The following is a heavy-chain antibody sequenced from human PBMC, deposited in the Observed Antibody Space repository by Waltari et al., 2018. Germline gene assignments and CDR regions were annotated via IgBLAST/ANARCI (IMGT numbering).Heavy chain of an antibody. CDR1: GGSIRTSRYY. CDR2: VYYSGAA. Sequence: QLQLQESGPGLVKPSETLSLTCTVSGGSIRTSRYYWGWIRQPPGKGLEWIGSVYYSGAAYYSPSLKSVVTILVETSKNQFSLTLSSVTVADTAVYYCGRYSTYPDVCLDPWGQGTLVTVSP. D-gene: IGHD3-16*02. V-gene: IGHV4-39*07. CDR3: GRYSTYPDVCLDP. J-gene: IGHJ5*02.